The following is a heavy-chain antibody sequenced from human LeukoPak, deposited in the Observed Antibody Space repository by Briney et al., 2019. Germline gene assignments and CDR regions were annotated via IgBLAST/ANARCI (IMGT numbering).Heavy chain of an antibody. V-gene: IGHV4-34*01. D-gene: IGHD3-3*01. CDR1: GGSFSGYY. CDR3: ARGGLEWLTPYYYYMDV. Sequence: PSETLSLTCAVYGGSFSGYYWSWIRQPPGKGLEWIGEINHSGSTNYNPSLKSRVTISVDTSKNQFSLKLSSVTAADTAVYYCARGGLEWLTPYYYYMDVWGKGTTVTVSS. CDR2: INHSGST. J-gene: IGHJ6*03.